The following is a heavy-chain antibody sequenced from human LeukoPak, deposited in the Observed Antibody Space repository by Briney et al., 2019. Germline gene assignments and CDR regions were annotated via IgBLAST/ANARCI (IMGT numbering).Heavy chain of an antibody. J-gene: IGHJ4*02. V-gene: IGHV3-48*02. CDR1: GITFSNFT. CDR3: ATGGGGH. CDR2: ITRRSTTI. Sequence: GGSLRLSCTASGITFSNFTMNWVRQAPGKGLEWVSYITRRSTTIYYVDSVKGRFTTSRDNAKNSLYLQMNSLRDEDTAVYYCATGGGGHWGQGTLATVSS. D-gene: IGHD2-15*01.